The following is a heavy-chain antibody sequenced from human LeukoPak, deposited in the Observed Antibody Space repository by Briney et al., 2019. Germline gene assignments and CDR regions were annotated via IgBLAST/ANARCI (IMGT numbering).Heavy chain of an antibody. J-gene: IGHJ4*02. CDR2: ITGSGDNT. V-gene: IGHV3-23*01. CDR3: GTSTRYDGGLDY. Sequence: GGSLRLSCAASGFTFSTYAMSCVRQAPGKGLEWVSTITGSGDNTYYADSVKGRFTILKDNSKNTLYLQMNSLRAEDTAVYYCGTSTRYDGGLDYWGQGTLVTVSS. D-gene: IGHD1-14*01. CDR1: GFTFSTYA.